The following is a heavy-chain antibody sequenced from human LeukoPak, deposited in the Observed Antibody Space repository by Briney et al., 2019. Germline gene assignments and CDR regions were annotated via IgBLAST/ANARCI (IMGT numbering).Heavy chain of an antibody. D-gene: IGHD6-13*01. J-gene: IGHJ4*02. CDR2: IFYTGST. CDR3: ARRVAADGFFDY. CDR1: GGSISIGSYY. V-gene: IGHV4-39*01. Sequence: SETLSLTCTVSGGSISIGSYYWGWIRQPPGRGLEWLGSIFYTGSTYYNPSLKSRVTISVDTTKNPFSLKLSSVTAANTAVYYSARRVAADGFFDYWGQGTLVTVSS.